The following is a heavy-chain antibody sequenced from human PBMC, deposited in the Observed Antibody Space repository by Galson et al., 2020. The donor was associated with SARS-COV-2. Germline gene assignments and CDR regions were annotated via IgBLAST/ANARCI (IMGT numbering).Heavy chain of an antibody. J-gene: IGHJ4*02. V-gene: IGHV3-7*01. CDR3: ARNRDSSGYYYEIDY. CDR2: IKQDGSEK. D-gene: IGHD3-22*01. Sequence: MSWVRQAPGKGLEWVANIKQDGSEKYYVDSVKGRFTISRDNAKNSLYLQMNSLRAEDTAVYYCARNRDSSGYYYEIDYWGQGTLVTVSS.